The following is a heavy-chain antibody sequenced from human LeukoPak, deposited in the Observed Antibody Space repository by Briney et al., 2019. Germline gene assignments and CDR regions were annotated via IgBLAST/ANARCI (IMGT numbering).Heavy chain of an antibody. Sequence: SETLSLTCTVSGGSISSSNSYWDWIRQPPGMGLEWIGNIYYSGSTNYNASLKSRVTISVDTSKNQFSLEVSSVTAADTALYYCARRGGGSWYYFDYWGQGTLVTVSP. D-gene: IGHD2-15*01. V-gene: IGHV4-39*01. CDR2: IYYSGST. CDR1: GGSISSSNSY. CDR3: ARRGGGSWYYFDY. J-gene: IGHJ4*02.